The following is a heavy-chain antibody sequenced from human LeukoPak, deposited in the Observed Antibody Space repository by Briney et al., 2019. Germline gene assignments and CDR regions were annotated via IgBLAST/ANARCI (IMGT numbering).Heavy chain of an antibody. J-gene: IGHJ4*02. D-gene: IGHD2-2*01. CDR2: INVSGGST. V-gene: IGHV3-23*01. Sequence: PGGSLGLSCAASGFTFSNYAMSWVRQAPGKGLEWVSGINVSGGSTFYADSVRGRFTISRDNSKNTLYLQMNSLRAEDTAVYYCAKDQYCTSTSCYVGYWGQGTLVTVSS. CDR1: GFTFSNYA. CDR3: AKDQYCTSTSCYVGY.